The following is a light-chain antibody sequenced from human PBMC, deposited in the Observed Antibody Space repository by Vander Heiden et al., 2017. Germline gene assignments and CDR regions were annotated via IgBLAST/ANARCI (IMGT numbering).Light chain of an antibody. CDR2: EDD. J-gene: IGLJ2*01. CDR1: NFGGKV. CDR3: QVWDTSTDHVV. Sequence: SYVSTQAPSLSVAPGQTATRTWWGDNFGGKVVNWYQQRPGQAPVLVVYEDDERPSGIPERFSGSNSGSTATLSISRVEDGDEADYYCQVWDTSTDHVVVGGGAKLTVL. V-gene: IGLV3-21*02.